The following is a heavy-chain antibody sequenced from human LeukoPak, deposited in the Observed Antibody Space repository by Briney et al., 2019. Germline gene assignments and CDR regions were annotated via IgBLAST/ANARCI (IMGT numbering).Heavy chain of an antibody. CDR3: ARDSGRDSGVGFDP. V-gene: IGHV4-59*01. CDR2: IYYSGST. Sequence: SETLSLTCTVSGGSISSYYWSWIRQPPGKGLEWIGYIYYSGSTNYNPSLKSRVTISVDTSKNQFSLKLSSVTAADTAVYYCARDSGRDSGVGFDPWGQGTLVTVSS. CDR1: GGSISSYY. J-gene: IGHJ5*02. D-gene: IGHD3-10*01.